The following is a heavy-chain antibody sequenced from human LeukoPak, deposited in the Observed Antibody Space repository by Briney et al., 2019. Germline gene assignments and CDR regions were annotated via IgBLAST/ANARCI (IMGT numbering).Heavy chain of an antibody. D-gene: IGHD4-17*01. CDR3: ARGTYGYYMDV. J-gene: IGHJ6*03. CDR2: IYRSRST. V-gene: IGHV4-38-2*02. Sequence: SETLSLTCSGSNYSISNSLYWGWLRQPPGKGLEWIGSIYRSRSTFYNPSLKSRVTISLDTSKNQFSLKLSSVTAADTAVYFCARGTYGYYMDVWGKGTTVTVSS. CDR1: NYSISNSLY.